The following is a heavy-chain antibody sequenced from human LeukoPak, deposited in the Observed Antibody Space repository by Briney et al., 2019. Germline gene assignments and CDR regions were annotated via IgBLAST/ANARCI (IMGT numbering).Heavy chain of an antibody. Sequence: SQTLSLTCAISGDSVSSNSAAWNWIRQSPSRGLEWLGRTYYRSKWYNDYAVSVKSRITINPDTSKNQSSLQLNSVTPEDTAVYYCARDLLAVAGPTGTYYYYYGMDVWGQGTTVTVSS. CDR3: ARDLLAVAGPTGTYYYYYGMDV. CDR2: TYYRSKWYN. CDR1: GDSVSSNSAA. D-gene: IGHD6-19*01. J-gene: IGHJ6*02. V-gene: IGHV6-1*01.